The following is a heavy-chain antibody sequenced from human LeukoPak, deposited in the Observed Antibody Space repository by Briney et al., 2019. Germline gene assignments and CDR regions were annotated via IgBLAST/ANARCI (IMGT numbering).Heavy chain of an antibody. V-gene: IGHV3-7*01. CDR2: IKEDGSES. Sequence: GGSLRLSCAVSGFTFNNYYMTWVRQAPGKGLQWVAGIKEDGSESYYEDSVKGRFTISRDNAKNSLYLQMSSLRADDTAVYYCARERFCSGGGCYRGYAFHIWGQGTTVTASS. CDR1: GFTFNNYY. J-gene: IGHJ3*02. CDR3: ARERFCSGGGCYRGYAFHI. D-gene: IGHD2-15*01.